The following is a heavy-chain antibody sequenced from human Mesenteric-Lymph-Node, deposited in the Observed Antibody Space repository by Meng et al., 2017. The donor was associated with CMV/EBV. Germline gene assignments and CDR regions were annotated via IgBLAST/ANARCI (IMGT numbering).Heavy chain of an antibody. V-gene: IGHV4-34*01. CDR3: SREYQTGVGATDDAFDI. CDR2: INYSGST. J-gene: IGHJ3*02. D-gene: IGHD1-26*01. Sequence: SETLSLTCAVYGGSFSGYFWSWIRQPPGQGLEWIGEINYSGSTNYNPSLESRVTISIGSSKNQFSLKLNSVTAADTAVYYCSREYQTGVGATDDAFDIWGQGTMVTVSS. CDR1: GGSFSGYF.